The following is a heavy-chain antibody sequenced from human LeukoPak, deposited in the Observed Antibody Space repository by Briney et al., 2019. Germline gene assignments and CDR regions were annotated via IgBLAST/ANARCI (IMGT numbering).Heavy chain of an antibody. J-gene: IGHJ4*02. CDR3: AGERGEEYSSGWYKRNYFDN. Sequence: SSETLSLTCTVSGGSISSGAYYWSWIRQPPGKGLEWIGYIYYSGSTYYNPSLESRVAISADMSKNQFSLKLTSVTGADTAVYYCAGERGEEYSSGWYKRNYFDNWGQGIRVTVSS. V-gene: IGHV4-30-4*01. CDR1: GGSISSGAYY. D-gene: IGHD6-19*01. CDR2: IYYSGST.